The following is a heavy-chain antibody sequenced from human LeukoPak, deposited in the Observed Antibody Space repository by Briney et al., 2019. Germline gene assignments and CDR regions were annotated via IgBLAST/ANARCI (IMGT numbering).Heavy chain of an antibody. V-gene: IGHV4-39*01. CDR1: GGSISSSSYY. Sequence: SETLSLTCTVSGGSISSSSYYWGWIRQPPGKGLEWIGSIYYSGSTYYNPSLKSRVTISVDTSKNQFSLKLSSVTAAGTAVYYCAVYDGSGSYYSPTLVDYWGQGTLVTVSS. CDR3: AVYDGSGSYYSPTLVDY. CDR2: IYYSGST. J-gene: IGHJ4*02. D-gene: IGHD3-10*01.